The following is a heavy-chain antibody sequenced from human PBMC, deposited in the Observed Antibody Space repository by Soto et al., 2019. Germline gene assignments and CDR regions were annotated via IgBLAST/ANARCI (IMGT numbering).Heavy chain of an antibody. CDR2: FYTDGSR. CDR1: GFSVSSNY. V-gene: IGHV3-53*01. CDR3: TREDYYGSKMHGMDV. J-gene: IGHJ6*02. Sequence: EVQLVESGGGLIQPGGSLRLSCAASGFSVSSNYMSWVRQAPGKGLEWVSVFYTDGSRYYADSVKGRCTMPRDTSKNTLNLQMNSLRAEDTAVYYCTREDYYGSKMHGMDVWGQGTTVTVSS. D-gene: IGHD3-22*01.